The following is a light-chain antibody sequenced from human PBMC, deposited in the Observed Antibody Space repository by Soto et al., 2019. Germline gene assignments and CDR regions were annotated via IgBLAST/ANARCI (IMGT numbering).Light chain of an antibody. CDR2: GAS. V-gene: IGKV3D-15*01. J-gene: IGKJ2*02. CDR3: QQYNNWPPLMCT. Sequence: EIVMTQSPATLSVSPGERATLSCRASQSVSSNLAWYQQKPGRAPRLLIYGASTRATGIPARFSGSGSGTEFTLTISSLQSEDFAVYYCQQYNNWPPLMCTFGQGTKLEI. CDR1: QSVSSN.